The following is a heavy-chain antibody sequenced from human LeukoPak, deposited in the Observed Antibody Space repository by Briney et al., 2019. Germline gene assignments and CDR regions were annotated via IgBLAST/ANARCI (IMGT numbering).Heavy chain of an antibody. CDR2: ISGSGGST. V-gene: IGHV3-23*01. CDR3: ASRVVIGNYFDY. Sequence: GGSLRLSCAASGFTFSSYAMSWVRQAPGKGLEWVSAISGSGGSTYYADSVKGRFTISRDNSKNTLYLQMNSLRAEDTAVYYCASRVVIGNYFDYWGQGTLVTVSS. J-gene: IGHJ4*02. CDR1: GFTFSSYA. D-gene: IGHD3-3*01.